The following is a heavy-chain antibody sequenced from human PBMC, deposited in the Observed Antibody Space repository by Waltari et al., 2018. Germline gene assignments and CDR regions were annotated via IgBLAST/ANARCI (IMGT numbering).Heavy chain of an antibody. CDR1: GGSISSSSYY. V-gene: IGHV4-39*07. J-gene: IGHJ4*02. D-gene: IGHD3-3*01. CDR2: IYYSGST. CDR3: ARDQYYDFWSGPRFDY. Sequence: QLQLQESGPGLVKPSETLSLTCTVSGGSISSSSYYWGWIRQPPGKGLEWIGSIYYSGSTYYTPALKSRVTISVDTSKNQFSLKLSSVTAADTAVYYCARDQYYDFWSGPRFDYWGQGTLVTVSS.